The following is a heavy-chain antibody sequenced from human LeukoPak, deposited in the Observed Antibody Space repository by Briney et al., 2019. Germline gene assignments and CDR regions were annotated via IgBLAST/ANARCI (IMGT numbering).Heavy chain of an antibody. Sequence: GGSLRLSCAASGFTFSSYAMHWIRQTPGKGLEWVTLISSDGSNKYYEDSVKGRFTISRDNSKNTLFLQMNSLRAEDTAMFYCARGPSSGYYYAFDYWGQGTLVTVSS. CDR2: ISSDGSNK. CDR1: GFTFSSYA. CDR3: ARGPSSGYYYAFDY. V-gene: IGHV3-30-3*01. J-gene: IGHJ4*02. D-gene: IGHD3-22*01.